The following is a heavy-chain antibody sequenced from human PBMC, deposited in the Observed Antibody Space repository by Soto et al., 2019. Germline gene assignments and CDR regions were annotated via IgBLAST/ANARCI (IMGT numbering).Heavy chain of an antibody. D-gene: IGHD2-21*01. CDR1: GFTFSSYW. CDR3: ARDRIVMARSENAFDI. CDR2: INSDGSST. Sequence: EVQLVESGGGLVQPGGSLRLSCAASGFTFSSYWMHWVRQAPGKGLVWVSRINSDGSSTSYADSVKGRFTISRDNAKNTLYMQMNCLRAEDTAVYYCARDRIVMARSENAFDIWGQGTMVTVSS. J-gene: IGHJ3*02. V-gene: IGHV3-74*01.